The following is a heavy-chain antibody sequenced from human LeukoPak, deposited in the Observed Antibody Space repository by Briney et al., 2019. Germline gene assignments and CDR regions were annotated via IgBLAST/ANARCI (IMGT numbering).Heavy chain of an antibody. CDR3: ARDRGDYDFWSGSTGFDY. D-gene: IGHD3-3*01. Sequence: KPGGSLRLSCAASGFTFSSYSMNWVRQAPGKGLEWVSSISSSSSYIYYADSVKGRFTISRDNAKISLYLQMNSLRAEDTAVYYCARDRGDYDFWSGSTGFDYWGQGTLVTVSS. CDR2: ISSSSSYI. V-gene: IGHV3-21*01. J-gene: IGHJ4*02. CDR1: GFTFSSYS.